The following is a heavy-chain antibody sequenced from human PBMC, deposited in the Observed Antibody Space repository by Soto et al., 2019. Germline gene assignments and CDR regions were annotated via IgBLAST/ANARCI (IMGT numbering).Heavy chain of an antibody. V-gene: IGHV4-4*07. Sequence: SETLSLNCTVSGGSINTFYCSWVRHPAGKGRAWIGRIFSSGSTSFNPSLESRVAMSVDTSKNHFSLNLSSVTAADMAVYYCAREGSYSAYNFAHGIQLWSFDFWGQGALVTVSS. CDR3: AREGSYSAYNFAHGIQLWSFDF. J-gene: IGHJ4*02. D-gene: IGHD5-12*01. CDR1: GGSINTFY. CDR2: IFSSGST.